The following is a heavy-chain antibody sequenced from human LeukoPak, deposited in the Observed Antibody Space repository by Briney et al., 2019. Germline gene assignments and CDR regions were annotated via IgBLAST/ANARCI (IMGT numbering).Heavy chain of an antibody. V-gene: IGHV5-51*01. Sequence: GESLKISCKGSGYSFTSYWIGWVRQMPGKGLEWMGIIYPGDSDTRNSPSFQGQVTISADRSISTAYLQWSSLKASDTAMYYCARQKGLRLTPGSAFDIWGQGTMVTVSS. CDR3: ARQKGLRLTPGSAFDI. J-gene: IGHJ3*02. D-gene: IGHD4-17*01. CDR1: GYSFTSYW. CDR2: IYPGDSDT.